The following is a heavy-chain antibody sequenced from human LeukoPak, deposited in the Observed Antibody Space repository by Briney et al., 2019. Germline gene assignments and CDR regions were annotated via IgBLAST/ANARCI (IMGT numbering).Heavy chain of an antibody. J-gene: IGHJ3*02. D-gene: IGHD3-22*01. CDR2: IYPGDSDT. Sequence: GESLKISCKGSGYSFTSYWIGWVRQMPGKGLEWMGIIYPGDSDTRYSPSFQGQVTIPADKSISTAYLQWSSLKASDTAMYYCASTFRKWYYYDSSGRDAFDIWGQGTMVTVSS. CDR1: GYSFTSYW. V-gene: IGHV5-51*01. CDR3: ASTFRKWYYYDSSGRDAFDI.